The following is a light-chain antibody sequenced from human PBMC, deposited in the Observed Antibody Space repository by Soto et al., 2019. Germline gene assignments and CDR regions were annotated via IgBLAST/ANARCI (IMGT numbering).Light chain of an antibody. V-gene: IGLV1-44*01. J-gene: IGLJ1*01. Sequence: QSALTQPPSASGTPGQRVTISCSGSSSNIGSNTVNWYRQLPGTAPKLLIYSNNQRPSGVPDRFSGSKSGTSASLAISGLQSEDEADYYCAAWDDSLNGFYVFGTGTKVTVL. CDR2: SNN. CDR3: AAWDDSLNGFYV. CDR1: SSNIGSNT.